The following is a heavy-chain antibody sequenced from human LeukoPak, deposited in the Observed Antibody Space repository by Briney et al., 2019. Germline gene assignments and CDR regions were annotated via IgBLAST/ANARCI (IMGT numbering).Heavy chain of an antibody. Sequence: GGSLRLSCAASGFTFSSYSMSWVRRAPGKGLEWVSIFRGSDGSTYYADSVKGRFTISRDNSKNTLYLQMNSLRAEDTAVYYCARDTGEIPLDDAFDIWGQGTMVTVSS. CDR3: ARDTGEIPLDDAFDI. V-gene: IGHV3-23*01. CDR1: GFTFSSYS. CDR2: FRGSDGST. J-gene: IGHJ3*02. D-gene: IGHD3-16*02.